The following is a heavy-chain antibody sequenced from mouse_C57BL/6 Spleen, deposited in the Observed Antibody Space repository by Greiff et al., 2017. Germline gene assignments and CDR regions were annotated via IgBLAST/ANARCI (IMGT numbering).Heavy chain of an antibody. Sequence: EVQRVESGGGLVQPGGSLKLSCAASGFTFSDYYMYWVRQTPEKRLEWVAYISNGGGSTYYPDTVKGRFTISRDNAKNTLYLQMSRLKSEDTAMYYCGRHKGTGVYAMDYWGQGTSVTVSS. V-gene: IGHV5-12*01. CDR1: GFTFSDYY. D-gene: IGHD4-1*01. J-gene: IGHJ4*01. CDR3: GRHKGTGVYAMDY. CDR2: ISNGGGST.